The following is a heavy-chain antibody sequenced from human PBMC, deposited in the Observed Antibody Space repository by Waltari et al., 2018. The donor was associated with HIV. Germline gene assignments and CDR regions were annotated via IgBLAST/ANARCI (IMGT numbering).Heavy chain of an antibody. V-gene: IGHV1-3*01. CDR3: ARLGGSYNYYYYGMDV. CDR1: GYTFTSYA. D-gene: IGHD3-16*01. CDR2: INAGNGNT. J-gene: IGHJ6*02. Sequence: QVQLVQSGAEVKKPGASVKVSCKASGYTFTSYAMHWVRQAPGQRLEWMGWINAGNGNTKYSQKFQGRVTITRDTSASSAYMELSSLRSEDTAVYYCARLGGSYNYYYYGMDVWGQGTTVTVSS.